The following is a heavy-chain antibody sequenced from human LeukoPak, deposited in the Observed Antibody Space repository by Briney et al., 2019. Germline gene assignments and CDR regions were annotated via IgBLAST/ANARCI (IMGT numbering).Heavy chain of an antibody. J-gene: IGHJ4*02. CDR2: FYHRSGTT. CDR1: GYFITSGYY. Sequence: SETLSLTCNVSGYFITSGYYWGWIRQPPGNGLEWIGSFYHRSGTTHYNPSLQSRVTISVDTSSNQFSLKLRSVTAADTAIYYCARGISSGSPGAYWGQGMLVTVSS. D-gene: IGHD6-19*01. V-gene: IGHV4-38-2*02. CDR3: ARGISSGSPGAY.